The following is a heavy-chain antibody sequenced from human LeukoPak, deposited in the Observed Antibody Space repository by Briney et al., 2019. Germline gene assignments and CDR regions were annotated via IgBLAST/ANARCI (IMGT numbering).Heavy chain of an antibody. J-gene: IGHJ4*02. CDR2: ISSSGSTI. V-gene: IGHV3-11*01. Sequence: PGGSLRLSCAASGFTFSDYYMSWIRQAPGKGLEWVSYISSSGSTIYYADSVKGRFTISRDNAKNSLYLQMNSLKTEDTAVYYCTTDPVVVPAVLIDYWGQGTLVTVSS. CDR1: GFTFSDYY. CDR3: TTDPVVVPAVLIDY. D-gene: IGHD2-2*01.